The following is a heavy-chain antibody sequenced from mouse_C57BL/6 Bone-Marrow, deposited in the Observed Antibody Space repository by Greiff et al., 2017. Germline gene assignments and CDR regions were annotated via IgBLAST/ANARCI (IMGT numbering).Heavy chain of an antibody. D-gene: IGHD2-5*01. V-gene: IGHV1-64*01. CDR3: ARSHYSNYCDY. Sequence: QVQLKEPGAELVKPGASVKLSCKASGYTFTSYWMHWVKQRPGHGLEWIGMIHPNSGSTNYNAKFTSKATLTVDKSSSTAYMQLSSLTSEDSAVYYCARSHYSNYCDYWGQGTTLTVSS. J-gene: IGHJ2*01. CDR1: GYTFTSYW. CDR2: IHPNSGST.